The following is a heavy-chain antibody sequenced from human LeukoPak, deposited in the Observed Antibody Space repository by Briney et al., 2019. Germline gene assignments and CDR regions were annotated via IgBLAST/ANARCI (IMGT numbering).Heavy chain of an antibody. CDR2: ISSSSSYI. D-gene: IGHD3-22*01. CDR3: ARGSYYAGSQGNAFDI. V-gene: IGHV3-21*01. CDR1: GFTFSSYS. J-gene: IGHJ3*02. Sequence: GGSLRLSCAASGFTFSSYSMSWVRQAPGKGLEWVSSISSSSSYIYYADSVKGRFTISRDNAKNSLSLQMNSLGAEDTAVYYCARGSYYAGSQGNAFDIWGQGTMVTVSS.